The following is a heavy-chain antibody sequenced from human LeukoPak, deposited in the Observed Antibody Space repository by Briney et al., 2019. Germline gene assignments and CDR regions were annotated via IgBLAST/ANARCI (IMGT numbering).Heavy chain of an antibody. CDR3: AKGPGVDGYSYGIDY. V-gene: IGHV3-23*01. Sequence: GGSLRLSCAASGFTFSSYAMSWVRQAPGKGLEWVSAISGSGGSTYYADSVKGRFTISRDNSKNTLYLQMNSLRAEDTAVYYCAKGPGVDGYSYGIDYWGQGTLVTVSS. J-gene: IGHJ4*02. D-gene: IGHD5-18*01. CDR2: ISGSGGST. CDR1: GFTFSSYA.